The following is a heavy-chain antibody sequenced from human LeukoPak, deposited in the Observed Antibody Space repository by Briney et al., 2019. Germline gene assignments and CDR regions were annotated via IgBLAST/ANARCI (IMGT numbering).Heavy chain of an antibody. CDR1: GYTLTELS. CDR2: FDPEDGET. J-gene: IGHJ3*02. CDR3: ARKIRYSSSWYMLVGAFDI. Sequence: GASVKVSCKVSGYTLTELSMHWVRQAPGKGLEWMGGFDPEDGETIYAQKFQGRVTMTRNTSISTAYMELSSLRSEDTAVYYCARKIRYSSSWYMLVGAFDIWGQGTMVTVSS. V-gene: IGHV1-24*01. D-gene: IGHD6-13*01.